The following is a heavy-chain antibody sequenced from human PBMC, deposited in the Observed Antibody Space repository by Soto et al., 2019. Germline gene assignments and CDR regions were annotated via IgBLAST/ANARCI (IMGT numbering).Heavy chain of an antibody. CDR1: GFTFSTYA. J-gene: IGHJ4*02. CDR2: IGSSAASA. D-gene: IGHD6-19*01. V-gene: IGHV3-23*01. CDR3: AKYQYSGGWHSDY. Sequence: GGSLRLSCAASGFTFSTYAMSWGRQAPGKGLEWVSNIGSSAASANYIDSVKGRFTISRDNSKNTLYLQMNSLRAEDTAVYYCAKYQYSGGWHSDYWGQGTLVTVSS.